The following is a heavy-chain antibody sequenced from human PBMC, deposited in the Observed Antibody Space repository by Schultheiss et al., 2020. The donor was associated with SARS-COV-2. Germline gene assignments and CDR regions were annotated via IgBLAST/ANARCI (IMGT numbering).Heavy chain of an antibody. CDR3: ARDRSGTYDYFDY. D-gene: IGHD1-26*01. V-gene: IGHV4-38-2*02. CDR1: GYSISSGYY. CDR2: IYHSGST. Sequence: GSLRLSCAVSGYSISSGYYWGWIRQPPGKGLEWIGNIYHSGSTYYNPSLKSRVTISVDTSKDQFSLKLRSVTAADTAVYYCARDRSGTYDYFDYWSQGTLVTVSS. J-gene: IGHJ4*02.